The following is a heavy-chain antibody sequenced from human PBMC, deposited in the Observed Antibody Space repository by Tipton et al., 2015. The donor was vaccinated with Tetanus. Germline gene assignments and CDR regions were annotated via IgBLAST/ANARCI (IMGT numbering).Heavy chain of an antibody. CDR3: ARDRGDYIYYGMDV. D-gene: IGHD3-22*01. CDR1: GYTFTGYY. Sequence: QLVQSGAELKKPGASVKVSCTASGYTFTGYYMYWVRQAPGQGLEWVGWIDPNSGDTICAQNFQGRVTMTRDTSISTVYMELSRLRSDDTAVYYCARDRGDYIYYGMDVWGPGTTVTVSS. J-gene: IGHJ6*02. V-gene: IGHV1-2*02. CDR2: IDPNSGDT.